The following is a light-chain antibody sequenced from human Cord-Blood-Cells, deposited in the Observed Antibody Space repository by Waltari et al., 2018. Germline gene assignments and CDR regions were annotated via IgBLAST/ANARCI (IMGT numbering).Light chain of an antibody. J-gene: IGKJ4*01. Sequence: DIQMTQSPSSLSASVGDRVTIPCRASQSISSYLNWYQQKPGKAPKLLIYAASSLQSGGPSRFSGSGSGTDFTLTISSLQPEEFATYYCQQSYSTPLTFGGGTKVEIK. CDR3: QQSYSTPLT. CDR2: AAS. CDR1: QSISSY. V-gene: IGKV1-39*01.